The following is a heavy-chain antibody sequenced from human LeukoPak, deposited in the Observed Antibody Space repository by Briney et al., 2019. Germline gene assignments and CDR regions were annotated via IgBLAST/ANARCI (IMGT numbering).Heavy chain of an antibody. CDR2: IYHSGST. D-gene: IGHD3-3*01. CDR3: ARICKSLPSFYDFWSGYDCFDY. J-gene: IGHJ4*02. Sequence: SETLSLTCAVSGYSISSGYYWGWIRQPPGKGLEWIGSIYHSGSTYYNPSLKSRVTISVDTSKNQFSLKLSSVTAADTAVYYCARICKSLPSFYDFWSGYDCFDYWGQGTLVTVSS. CDR1: GYSISSGYY. V-gene: IGHV4-38-2*01.